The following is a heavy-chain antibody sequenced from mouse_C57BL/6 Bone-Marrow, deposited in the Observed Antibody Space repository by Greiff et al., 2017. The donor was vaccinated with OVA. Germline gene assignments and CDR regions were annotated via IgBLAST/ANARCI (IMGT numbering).Heavy chain of an antibody. V-gene: IGHV14-4*01. CDR3: TTCAPFAY. Sequence: EVQLQQSGAELVRPGASVKLSCTASGFNIKDDYMHWVKQRPEKGLEWIGWIDHENGDTEYASNFQGKATRTAETSSNTAYLQLSSLTSEDTAVYYCTTCAPFAYWGQGTLVTVSA. J-gene: IGHJ3*01. CDR1: GFNIKDDY. D-gene: IGHD6-1*01. CDR2: IDHENGDT.